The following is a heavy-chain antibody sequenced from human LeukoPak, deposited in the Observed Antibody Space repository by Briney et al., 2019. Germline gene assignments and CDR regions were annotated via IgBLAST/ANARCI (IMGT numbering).Heavy chain of an antibody. Sequence: SETLSLTCAVYGGSFSGYYWGWIRQPPGKGLEWIGEINHSGSTNYNPSLKSRVTISVDTSKNQFSLKLSSVTAADTAVYYCASGHYYYYMDVWGKGTTVTVSS. CDR1: GGSFSGYY. V-gene: IGHV4-34*01. CDR3: ASGHYYYYMDV. CDR2: INHSGST. J-gene: IGHJ6*03.